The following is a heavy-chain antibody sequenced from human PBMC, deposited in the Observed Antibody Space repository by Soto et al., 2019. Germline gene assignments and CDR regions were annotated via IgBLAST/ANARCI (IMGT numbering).Heavy chain of an antibody. Sequence: LSLPFSVSGGSINNNFWSWVRQPPGKGLEWIGEIYQTGSINYNPSLRSRVTISVDKSKNQLSLKVDSVTAADTAFYYCVGGNDNYDFWNNWSLDPWGQGTLVTVSS. V-gene: IGHV4-4*02. CDR1: GGSINNNFW. CDR2: IYQTGSI. D-gene: IGHD3-3*01. CDR3: VGGNDNYDFWNNWSLDP. J-gene: IGHJ5*02.